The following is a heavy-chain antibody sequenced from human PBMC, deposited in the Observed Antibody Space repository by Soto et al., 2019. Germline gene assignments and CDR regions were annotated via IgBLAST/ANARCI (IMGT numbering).Heavy chain of an antibody. Sequence: EVQLVESGGRSVQPGGSLRLSCAVSEFSFTNYWMHWVRQVPGKGLEWVSRIKSDGSTYYVDSVKGRFTLSRDNAKNTVYLQMDRLRAEVTAVYYCARGGYGIYGVDQWRQGTPVTVSS. J-gene: IGHJ4*01. CDR3: ARGGYGIYGVDQ. D-gene: IGHD5-12*01. V-gene: IGHV3-74*01. CDR1: EFSFTNYW. CDR2: IKSDGST.